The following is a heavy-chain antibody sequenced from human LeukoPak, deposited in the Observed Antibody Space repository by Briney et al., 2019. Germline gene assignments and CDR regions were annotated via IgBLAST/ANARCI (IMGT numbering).Heavy chain of an antibody. V-gene: IGHV3-30*04. Sequence: PGGSLRLSCAASGFTFSSYAMHWVRQAPGKGLEWVAVISYDGSNKYYADSVKGRFTISRDNSKNTLYLQMNSLRAEDTAVYYCASDPTRAVAGTYFDYWGQGTLVTVSS. CDR1: GFTFSSYA. CDR3: ASDPTRAVAGTYFDY. J-gene: IGHJ4*02. CDR2: ISYDGSNK. D-gene: IGHD6-19*01.